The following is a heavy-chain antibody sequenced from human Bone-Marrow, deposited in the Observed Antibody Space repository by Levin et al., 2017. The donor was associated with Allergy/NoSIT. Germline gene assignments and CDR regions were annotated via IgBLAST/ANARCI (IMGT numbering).Heavy chain of an antibody. V-gene: IGHV4-31*03. CDR3: GVTGVTTGF. CDR1: GASVDTGDYY. CDR2: IFYSGST. Sequence: LRLSCTVSGASVDTGDYYWSWIRQHPGTGLEWVAYIFYSGSTYYNPSLKSRVVISMDTTKNQFSLKLSSVTAADTAVYYCGVTGVTTGFWGQGTLVTVSS. J-gene: IGHJ4*02. D-gene: IGHD1-20*01.